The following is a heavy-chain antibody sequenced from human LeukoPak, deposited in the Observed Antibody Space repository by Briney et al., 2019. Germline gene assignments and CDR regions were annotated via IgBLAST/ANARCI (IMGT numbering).Heavy chain of an antibody. J-gene: IGHJ4*02. V-gene: IGHV3-23*01. CDR3: AKDDAWLRYAC. D-gene: IGHD5-12*01. CDR2: ISPSGDIT. Sequence: GGSQRLSCAASGFTFSNHGMNWVRQAPGKGLEWVSGISPSGDITYYADSVKGRFTVSRDNFKNTLYLQMNSLRTEDTAVYFCAKDDAWLRYACWGPGTLVTVSS. CDR1: GFTFSNHG.